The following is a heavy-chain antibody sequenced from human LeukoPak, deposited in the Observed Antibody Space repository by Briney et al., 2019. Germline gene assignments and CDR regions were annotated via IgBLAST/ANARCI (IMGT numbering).Heavy chain of an antibody. J-gene: IGHJ3*02. CDR3: AKDIGLYWTGRWGGAFDI. D-gene: IGHD2-8*02. V-gene: IGHV3-9*01. Sequence: PGGSLRLSCAASGFTFDDYAMHWVRPAPGKGLEWVSGISWNSGSIGYADSAKGRCPISRDNAKNSLYLQINSLRAEDTALYYCAKDIGLYWTGRWGGAFDIWGQGTMVTVSS. CDR2: ISWNSGSI. CDR1: GFTFDDYA.